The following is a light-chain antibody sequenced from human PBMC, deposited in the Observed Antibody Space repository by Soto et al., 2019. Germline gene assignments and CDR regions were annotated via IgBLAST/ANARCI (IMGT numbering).Light chain of an antibody. CDR3: QQASSFPLS. J-gene: IGKJ4*01. CDR2: EAS. Sequence: DIQMTQSPSSVSASVGDRVTITCRASQDISSDLAWYQHRPGKCPKFLIYEASTLQNGVPSRFSGSGSGTDSTLTINNLQPEDFATYFCQQASSFPLSFGGGTKVEMK. CDR1: QDISSD. V-gene: IGKV1-12*01.